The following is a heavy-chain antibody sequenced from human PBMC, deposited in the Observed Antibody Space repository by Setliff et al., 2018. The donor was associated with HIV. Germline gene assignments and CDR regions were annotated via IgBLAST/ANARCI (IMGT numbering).Heavy chain of an antibody. CDR2: MSYSGST. CDR3: ARSDSYCAGDCYGVDGVDAFDI. CDR1: GGSISSYF. V-gene: IGHV4-59*01. J-gene: IGHJ3*02. Sequence: SETLSLTCTVSGGSISSYFCSWIRQPPGKGLEWIGYMSYSGSTYYNPSLTRRIIMSVDTSKNQFSLKLSSVTAADTALYYCARSDSYCAGDCYGVDGVDAFDIWGQGTMVTVSS. D-gene: IGHD2-21*02.